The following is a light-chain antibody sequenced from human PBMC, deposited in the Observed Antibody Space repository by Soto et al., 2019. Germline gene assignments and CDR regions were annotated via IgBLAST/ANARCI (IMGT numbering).Light chain of an antibody. CDR3: QHYITYSRFT. CDR1: QSISSW. J-gene: IGKJ3*01. V-gene: IGKV1-5*03. CDR2: EAS. Sequence: DIQMTQSPSTLSASVGDRVTITCRASQSISSWLAWYQQKPGKAPKLLLYEASSLANEVPSRFSGSGSGTEFTLTISSLQPDDFATYYCQHYITYSRFTFGPGTKVDIK.